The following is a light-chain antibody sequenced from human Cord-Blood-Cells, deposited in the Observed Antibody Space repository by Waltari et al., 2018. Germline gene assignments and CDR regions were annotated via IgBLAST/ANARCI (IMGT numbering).Light chain of an antibody. J-gene: IGLJ3*02. CDR1: RSDVRSYNL. V-gene: IGLV2-23*01. Sequence: QSALTQPASVSGSPGQSITIPCTGTRSDVRSYNLVSWYQQHPGKAPKLMIYEGSKRPSGVSNRFSGSKSGNTASLTISGLQAEDEADYYCCSYAGSSTWVFGGGTKLTVL. CDR2: EGS. CDR3: CSYAGSSTWV.